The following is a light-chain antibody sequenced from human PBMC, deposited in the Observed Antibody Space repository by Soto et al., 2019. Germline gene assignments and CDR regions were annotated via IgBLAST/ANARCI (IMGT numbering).Light chain of an antibody. CDR1: SSNIGTGYD. Sequence: QAVVTQPPSVSGAPGQRVTISCTGSSSNIGTGYDVHWYQQLPATAPKLLIYGNSNRPSGVPDRFSGSKSGTSASLAITGLQAEDEADYYCQSYDSSLSGRGVFGTGTKLTVL. J-gene: IGLJ1*01. CDR2: GNS. CDR3: QSYDSSLSGRGV. V-gene: IGLV1-40*01.